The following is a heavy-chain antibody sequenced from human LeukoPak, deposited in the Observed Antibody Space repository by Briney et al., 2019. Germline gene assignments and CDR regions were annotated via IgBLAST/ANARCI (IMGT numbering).Heavy chain of an antibody. Sequence: PGGSLRLSCAAFGFSFSTYAIHWVRQAPGKGLEYVSAISTDGSRTYYGNSVKGRFTISRDNSKNTVYLQMDSLRSEDTAVYYCARDLVFDAFDIWGQGTMVTVSS. CDR2: ISTDGSRT. CDR3: ARDLVFDAFDI. J-gene: IGHJ3*02. D-gene: IGHD3-16*01. V-gene: IGHV3-64*01. CDR1: GFSFSTYA.